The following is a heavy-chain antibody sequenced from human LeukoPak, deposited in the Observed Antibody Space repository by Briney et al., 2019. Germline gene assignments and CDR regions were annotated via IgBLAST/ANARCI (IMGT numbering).Heavy chain of an antibody. J-gene: IGHJ4*02. CDR3: AKDIVEGNGFDF. V-gene: IGHV3-23*01. CDR2: IHDTGAST. D-gene: IGHD3-22*01. Sequence: AGGSLRLSCVASGFTFSNYAMSWVRQAPGKGLEGVSDIHDTGASTYYAASVKGRFSIARDNCKNTLYLQMNSLRADDTAIYYCAKDIVEGNGFDFWGQGTLVTVSS. CDR1: GFTFSNYA.